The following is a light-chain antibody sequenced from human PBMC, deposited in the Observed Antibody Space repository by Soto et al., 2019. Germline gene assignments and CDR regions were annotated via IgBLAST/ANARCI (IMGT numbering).Light chain of an antibody. J-gene: IGKJ4*01. CDR3: QQYNNWPPLT. CDR2: DAS. CDR1: QGIRSG. Sequence: DIQMTQSPSSLSASVGDRVTITCRASQGIRSGLGWYQQKPGKAPKRLIYDASSLQSGVPSRFSGSGSGTEFTLTISSLQSEDFAVYYCQQYNNWPPLTFGGGTKVEIK. V-gene: IGKV1-17*01.